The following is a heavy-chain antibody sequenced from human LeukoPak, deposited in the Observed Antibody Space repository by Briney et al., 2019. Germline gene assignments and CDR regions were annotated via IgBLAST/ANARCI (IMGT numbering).Heavy chain of an antibody. Sequence: XXWINAGNGNTKYSQKLQGRVTITRDTSASTAYMELSSLRSEDTAMYYCARSYGDYSHFDYWGQGTLVTVSS. V-gene: IGHV1-3*01. J-gene: IGHJ4*02. CDR3: ARSYGDYSHFDY. CDR2: INAGNGNT. D-gene: IGHD4-17*01.